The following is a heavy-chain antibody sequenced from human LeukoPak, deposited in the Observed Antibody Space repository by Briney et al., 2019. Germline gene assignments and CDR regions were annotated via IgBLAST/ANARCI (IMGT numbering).Heavy chain of an antibody. CDR2: INPNSGGT. Sequence: ASVKVSCKASGYTFTGYCMHWVRQAPGQGLEWMGWINPNSGGTNYAQKFQGRVTMTRDTSISTAYMELSRLRSDDTAVYYCARGNTMTMIADDWFDPWGQGTLVTVSS. V-gene: IGHV1-2*02. D-gene: IGHD3-22*01. J-gene: IGHJ5*02. CDR1: GYTFTGYC. CDR3: ARGNTMTMIADDWFDP.